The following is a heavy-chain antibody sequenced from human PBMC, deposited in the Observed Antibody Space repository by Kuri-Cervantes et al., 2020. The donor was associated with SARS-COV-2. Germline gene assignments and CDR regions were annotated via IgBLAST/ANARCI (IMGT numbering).Heavy chain of an antibody. CDR3: AKDTFNSGYAQWDYFDY. J-gene: IGHJ4*02. V-gene: IGHV3-74*01. CDR1: GFTFSTYS. D-gene: IGHD5-12*01. CDR2: INSDGSTT. Sequence: GGSLRLSCAASGFTFSTYSMHWVRQAPGKGLVWVSRINSDGSTTSYADSVKGRFTISGDNAKNSLYLQMNSLRAEDTAVYYCAKDTFNSGYAQWDYFDYWGQGTLVTVSS.